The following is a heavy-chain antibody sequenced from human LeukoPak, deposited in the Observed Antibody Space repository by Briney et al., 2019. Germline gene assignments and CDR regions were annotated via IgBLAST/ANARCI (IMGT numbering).Heavy chain of an antibody. CDR1: GYTFPSYF. CDR3: ARGGSSGYYHLFY. D-gene: IGHD3-22*01. V-gene: IGHV1-2*06. J-gene: IGHJ4*02. CDR2: INPNSGGT. Sequence: ASVKVSCKTSGYTFPSYFTHWVRQDPGQGLDWMGRINPNSGGTNYAQKFQGRVTMTRDTSISTAYMELSRLRSDDTAVYYCARGGSSGYYHLFYWGQGTLVTVSS.